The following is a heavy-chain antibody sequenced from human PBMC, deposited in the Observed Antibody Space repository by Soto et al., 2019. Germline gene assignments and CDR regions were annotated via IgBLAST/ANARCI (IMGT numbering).Heavy chain of an antibody. Sequence: PGGSLRLSCAASGFTFSSYAMSWVRQAPGKGLEWVSAISGSGGSTYYADSVKGRFTISRDNSKNTLFLQMNGLRADDTAVYYCAKDQASGQGSFDSWGQGTLVTVSS. CDR2: ISGSGGST. CDR1: GFTFSSYA. J-gene: IGHJ4*02. V-gene: IGHV3-23*01. CDR3: AKDQASGQGSFDS.